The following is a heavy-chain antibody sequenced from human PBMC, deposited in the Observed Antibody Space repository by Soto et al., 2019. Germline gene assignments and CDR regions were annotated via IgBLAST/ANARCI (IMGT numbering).Heavy chain of an antibody. D-gene: IGHD4-17*01. J-gene: IGHJ4*02. V-gene: IGHV1-2*04. CDR1: GYTFIGYY. Sequence: ASVKVSCKASGYTFIGYYMHWVRQAPGQGLEWMGWIKPNSGGTNYAQKFQGWVTMTRDTSISTAYMELSRLRSDDTAVYYCARDTRFTYDKVGADYGDYEGSGYFDYWGQGTLVTVSS. CDR2: IKPNSGGT. CDR3: ARDTRFTYDKVGADYGDYEGSGYFDY.